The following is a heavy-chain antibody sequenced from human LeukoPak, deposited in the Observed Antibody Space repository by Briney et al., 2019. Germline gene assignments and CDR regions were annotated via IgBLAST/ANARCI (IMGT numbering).Heavy chain of an antibody. CDR2: ISSSGSTI. V-gene: IGHV3-48*03. CDR1: GFTFSSYE. CDR3: ARDSGSSSWYTNDFDY. J-gene: IGHJ4*02. Sequence: GGSLRLSCAASGFTFSSYEMNWVRQAPGKGLEWVSYISSSGSTIYYADSVKGRFTISRDNAKNSLYLQMNSLRAEDTAVYYCARDSGSSSWYTNDFDYWGQGTLVTVSS. D-gene: IGHD6-13*01.